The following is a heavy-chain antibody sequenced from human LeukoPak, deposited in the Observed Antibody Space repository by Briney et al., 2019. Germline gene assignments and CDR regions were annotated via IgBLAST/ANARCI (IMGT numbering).Heavy chain of an antibody. Sequence: PSETLSLTCSVSGDSVSSHSWTWIRQPPGKGLEWIGYIYDSGSTNYDPSLKSRVSMSVDTSKNQLSLKVSSVTAADTAVYHCARAAKKWLLGDYYYDLDVWGKGTTVTVYS. CDR2: IYDSGST. D-gene: IGHD3-22*01. V-gene: IGHV4-59*02. CDR3: ARAAKKWLLGDYYYDLDV. CDR1: GDSVSSHS. J-gene: IGHJ6*03.